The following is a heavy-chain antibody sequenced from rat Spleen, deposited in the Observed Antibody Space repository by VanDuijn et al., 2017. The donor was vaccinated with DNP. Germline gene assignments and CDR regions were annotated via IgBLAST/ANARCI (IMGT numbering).Heavy chain of an antibody. Sequence: EVQLVESGGGLVQPGRSLKLSCAASGFTFSNYDMAWVRQAPTKGLEWVASISTSGGSTYYRDSVKGRFTVSRDNAKSTLYLQMDSLRSEDTATYYCARKGLPDYWGQGVMVTVSS. D-gene: IGHD1-4*01. CDR1: GFTFSNYD. CDR3: ARKGLPDY. CDR2: ISTSGGST. V-gene: IGHV5-25*01. J-gene: IGHJ2*01.